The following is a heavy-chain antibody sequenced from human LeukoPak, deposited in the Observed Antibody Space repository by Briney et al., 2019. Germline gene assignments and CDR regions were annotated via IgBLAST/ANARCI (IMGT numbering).Heavy chain of an antibody. CDR2: ISSASGSI. CDR3: ARLPAYCSSSACYYDY. D-gene: IGHD2-2*01. Sequence: GGSLRLSCAASGFTFSSYSMNWVRQAPGKGPEWLSYISSASGSIYYADSVKGRFTISRDNAKNSLFLQMNSQRAEDTAMYYCARLPAYCSSSACYYDYWGQGTLVTVSS. V-gene: IGHV3-48*04. CDR1: GFTFSSYS. J-gene: IGHJ4*02.